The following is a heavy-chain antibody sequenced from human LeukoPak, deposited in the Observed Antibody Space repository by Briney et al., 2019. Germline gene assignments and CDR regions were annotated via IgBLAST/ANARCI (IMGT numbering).Heavy chain of an antibody. D-gene: IGHD6-19*01. J-gene: IGHJ4*02. CDR3: ARGDWYSFDH. Sequence: HGGSLRLSCAASGFTFSDYYMHWIRQAPGKGLEWVSYISSGGSSIYYADSVKGRFTISRDNAKSSLYMEMNSLRAEDTAVYYCARGDWYSFDHWGQGTLVTVSS. V-gene: IGHV3-11*01. CDR1: GFTFSDYY. CDR2: ISSGGSSI.